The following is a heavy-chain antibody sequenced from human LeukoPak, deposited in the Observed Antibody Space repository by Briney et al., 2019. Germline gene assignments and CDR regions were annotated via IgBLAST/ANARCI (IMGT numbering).Heavy chain of an antibody. CDR3: ARGWLPRGGIFDY. D-gene: IGHD5-12*01. V-gene: IGHV4-34*01. CDR1: GGSFSGYY. CDR2: INHSGST. Sequence: SETLSLTCAVYGGSFSGYYWSWIRQPPGEGLEWIGEINHSGSTNYNPSLKSRVTISVDTSKNQFSLKLSSVTAADTAVYYCARGWLPRGGIFDYWGQGTLVTVSS. J-gene: IGHJ4*02.